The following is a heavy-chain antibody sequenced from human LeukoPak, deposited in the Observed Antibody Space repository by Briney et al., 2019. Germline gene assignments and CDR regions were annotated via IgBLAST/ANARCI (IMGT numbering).Heavy chain of an antibody. CDR1: GFTFSSYG. D-gene: IGHD1-26*01. Sequence: PGGSLRLSCAASGFTFSSYGMHWVRQAPGKGLEWVAVIWYDGSNKYYADSVKGRFTISRDNSKNTLYLQMNSLRAEDTAVYYCARSGGSYAFDYWGQGNLVTVSS. J-gene: IGHJ4*02. CDR2: IWYDGSNK. CDR3: ARSGGSYAFDY. V-gene: IGHV3-33*01.